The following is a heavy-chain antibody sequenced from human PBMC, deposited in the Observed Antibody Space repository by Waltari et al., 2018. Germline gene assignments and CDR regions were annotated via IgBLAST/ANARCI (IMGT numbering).Heavy chain of an antibody. Sequence: QLQLQESGPGLVKPSETLSLTCTVSGGSISSSSYYWGWIRQPPGKGLEWIGSIYYSGSTYYNPSLKSRVTISVDTSKNQFSLKLSSVTAADTAVYYCARRGIAVAGYFDYWGQGTLVTVSS. CDR1: GGSISSSSYY. CDR3: ARRGIAVAGYFDY. V-gene: IGHV4-39*07. J-gene: IGHJ4*02. D-gene: IGHD6-19*01. CDR2: IYYSGST.